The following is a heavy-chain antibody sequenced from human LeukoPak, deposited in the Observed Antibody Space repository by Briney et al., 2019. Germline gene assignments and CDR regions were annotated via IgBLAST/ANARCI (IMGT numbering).Heavy chain of an antibody. J-gene: IGHJ6*03. CDR2: IIPIFGTA. Sequence: SVKVSCKASGGTFSSYAISWVRQAPGQGLEWMGGIIPIFGTANYAQKFQGRVTITTDESTSTAYMELSSLRSEDTAVYYCARVNYDFWSGYYYYYCMDVWGKGTTVTVSS. V-gene: IGHV1-69*05. CDR1: GGTFSSYA. D-gene: IGHD3-3*01. CDR3: ARVNYDFWSGYYYYYCMDV.